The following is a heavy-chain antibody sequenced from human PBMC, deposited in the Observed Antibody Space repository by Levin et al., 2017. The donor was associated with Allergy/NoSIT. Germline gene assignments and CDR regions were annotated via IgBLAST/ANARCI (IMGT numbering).Heavy chain of an antibody. CDR1: GFTIRYYA. V-gene: IGHV3-23*01. CDR2: VNNGNNP. J-gene: IGHJ4*02. Sequence: PGGSLRLSCAASGFTIRYYAMSWVRQAPGKGLEWVASVNNGNNPYYADSVKGRFTVSRDTSQNILFLRMNNLRADDSATYYCAKDHPSSGWPAFDHRGQGIMVAVSS. CDR3: AKDHPSSGWPAFDH. D-gene: IGHD6-19*01.